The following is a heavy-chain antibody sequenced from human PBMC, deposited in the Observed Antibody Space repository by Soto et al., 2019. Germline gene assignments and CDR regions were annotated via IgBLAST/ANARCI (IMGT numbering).Heavy chain of an antibody. CDR1: GGSISDFY. D-gene: IGHD6-6*01. V-gene: IGHV4-59*01. CDR3: ARVGGLAARTFDY. CDR2: IYYSGST. J-gene: IGHJ4*02. Sequence: PSETLSLTCTGSGGSISDFYWSWIRQPPGKGLEWIGYIYYSGSTNHNPSLKSRVTISVDTSKNQFSLNLRSMSPADTAVYYCARVGGLAARTFDYWGPGTLVTVSS.